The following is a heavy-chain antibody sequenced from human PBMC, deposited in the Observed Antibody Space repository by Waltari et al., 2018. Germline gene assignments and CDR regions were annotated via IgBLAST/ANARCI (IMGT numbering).Heavy chain of an antibody. CDR3: ARKGGRIAVAGMGY. CDR2: TLKDETSQ. D-gene: IGHD6-19*01. Sequence: QVQLVESGGGVVQPGGSLRLSCAASGLRFGAYGMKGVRQATGKGLEGIACTLKDETSQSYADSVKGRFTISRDNPRNTLYLQMDSLREEDTAIYYCARKGGRIAVAGMGYWGRGTLVTVSS. J-gene: IGHJ4*02. V-gene: IGHV3-30-3*01. CDR1: GLRFGAYG.